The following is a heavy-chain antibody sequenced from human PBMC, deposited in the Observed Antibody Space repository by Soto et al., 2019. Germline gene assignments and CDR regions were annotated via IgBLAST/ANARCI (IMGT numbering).Heavy chain of an antibody. CDR3: VRXGIDYLHGLVDV. V-gene: IGHV4-59*02. J-gene: IGHJ6*02. CDR1: SGPDRSHN. CDR2: VYYTGDT. Sequence: QVQLQQSGPRLVKPSETLSLTCTVSSGPDRSHNWGWIRQPPGRGLEWIGYVYYTGDTDYNPSLRGRVTXSAXXSTNDISXTLXSVTAADTAVYYCVRXGIDYLHGLVDVWGQGTTVSVSS. D-gene: IGHD4-17*01.